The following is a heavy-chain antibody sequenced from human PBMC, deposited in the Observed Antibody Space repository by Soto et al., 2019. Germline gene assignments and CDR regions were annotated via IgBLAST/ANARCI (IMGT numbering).Heavy chain of an antibody. CDR3: ADSSWTGN. D-gene: IGHD6-13*01. Sequence: QVQLVESGGGVVQPGRSLRLSCAASGFTFSSYGMHWVRQAPGKGLEWVAVISYDGSNKYYADSVKGRFTISRDNSKNTLYLKMNSLRAEDTAVYYCADSSWTGNWGQGTLVTVSS. J-gene: IGHJ4*02. V-gene: IGHV3-30*03. CDR1: GFTFSSYG. CDR2: ISYDGSNK.